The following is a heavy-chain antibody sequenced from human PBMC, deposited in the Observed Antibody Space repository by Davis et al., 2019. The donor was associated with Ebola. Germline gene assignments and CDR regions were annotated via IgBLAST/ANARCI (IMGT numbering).Heavy chain of an antibody. CDR2: IKQDGSEK. CDR1: GFTFSSYA. J-gene: IGHJ4*02. V-gene: IGHV3-7*03. Sequence: PGGSLRLSCAASGFTFSSYAMSWVRQAPGKGLEWVANIKQDGSEKYYVDSVKGRFTISRDNAKNSLYLQMNSLRAEDTAVYYCARDSHPRSGSYGRGDYWGQGTLVTVSS. CDR3: ARDSHPRSGSYGRGDY. D-gene: IGHD1-26*01.